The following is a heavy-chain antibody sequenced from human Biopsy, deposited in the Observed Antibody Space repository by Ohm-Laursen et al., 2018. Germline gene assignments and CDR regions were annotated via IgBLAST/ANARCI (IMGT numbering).Heavy chain of an antibody. J-gene: IGHJ6*02. CDR2: ITNSGGTV. CDR1: GFTFRDYY. CDR3: ARPPWRHAYGYYNGMDV. D-gene: IGHD3-10*01. V-gene: IGHV3-11*01. Sequence: LRLSCAASGFTFRDYYMIWIRQPPGKGLEWVSYITNSGGTVYYEDSVKGRFTVSRDNAKNSLYLQMDRLRAEDTAVYYCARPPWRHAYGYYNGMDVWGQGTTVIVSS.